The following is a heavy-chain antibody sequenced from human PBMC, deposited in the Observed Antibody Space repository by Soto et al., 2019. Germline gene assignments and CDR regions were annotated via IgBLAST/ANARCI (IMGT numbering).Heavy chain of an antibody. Sequence: PSETLSLTCAVYGGSFSGYYWSWIRQPPGKGLEWIGEINHSGSTNYNPSLKSRVTISVDTSKNQFSLKLSSVTAADTAVYYCARGREWLTDYWGQGTLVTVSS. V-gene: IGHV4-34*01. CDR1: GGSFSGYY. CDR2: INHSGST. J-gene: IGHJ4*02. D-gene: IGHD6-19*01. CDR3: ARGREWLTDY.